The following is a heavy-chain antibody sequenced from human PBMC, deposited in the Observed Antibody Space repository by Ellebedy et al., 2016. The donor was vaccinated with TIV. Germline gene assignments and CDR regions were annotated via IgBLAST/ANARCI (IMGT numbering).Heavy chain of an antibody. J-gene: IGHJ4*02. V-gene: IGHV3-23*01. Sequence: GGSLRLSCAASGFTFSSHVMTWVRQAPGRGLEWVSGLSGSGGSTYYADSVKGRFTISRDNSKNMLYLQMNSLRAEDTAVYSCARDGAGPTGLDFWGQGTLVTVSS. CDR2: LSGSGGST. D-gene: IGHD1-26*01. CDR1: GFTFSSHV. CDR3: ARDGAGPTGLDF.